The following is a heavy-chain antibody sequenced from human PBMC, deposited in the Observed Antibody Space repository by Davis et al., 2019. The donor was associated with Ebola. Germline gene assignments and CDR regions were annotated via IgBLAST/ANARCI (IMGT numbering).Heavy chain of an antibody. CDR2: IWYDGSNK. D-gene: IGHD5-18*01. Sequence: GGSLRLSCVASGFTISSYGMFWVRQAPGKGLEWVAVIWYDGSNKYYADSVKGRFTISRDNSKNTLYLQMNSLRAEDTAVYYCARINSYGDFDYWGQGTLVTVSS. V-gene: IGHV3-33*01. CDR3: ARINSYGDFDY. CDR1: GFTISSYG. J-gene: IGHJ4*02.